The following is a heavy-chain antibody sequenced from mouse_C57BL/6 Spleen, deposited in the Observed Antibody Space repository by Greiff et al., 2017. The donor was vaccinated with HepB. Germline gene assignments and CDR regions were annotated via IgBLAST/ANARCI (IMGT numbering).Heavy chain of an antibody. D-gene: IGHD2-4*01. CDR1: GFSLTSYG. V-gene: IGHV2-2*01. Sequence: QVQLKQSGPGLVQPSQSLSITCTVSGFSLTSYGVHWVRQSPGKGLEWLGVIWSGGSTDYNAAFISRLSISKDNSKSQVFFKMNSLQADDTAIYYCARNDYDGGDAMDYWGQGTSVTVSS. CDR3: ARNDYDGGDAMDY. J-gene: IGHJ4*01. CDR2: IWSGGST.